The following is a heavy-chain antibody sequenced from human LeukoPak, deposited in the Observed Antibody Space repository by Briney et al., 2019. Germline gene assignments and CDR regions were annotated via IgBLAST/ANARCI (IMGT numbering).Heavy chain of an antibody. V-gene: IGHV3-23*01. CDR1: GFTFSDFA. CDR2: IFPSGGEI. CDR3: ATYRQVLLPFES. Sequence: GGSLRLSCAASGFTFSDFAMIWVRQPPGKGLEWVSSIFPSGGEIHYADSVRGRFTISRDNSKSTLSLQMNSLRAEDTAIYYCATYRQVLLPFESWGQGTLVTVSS. J-gene: IGHJ4*02. D-gene: IGHD2/OR15-2a*01.